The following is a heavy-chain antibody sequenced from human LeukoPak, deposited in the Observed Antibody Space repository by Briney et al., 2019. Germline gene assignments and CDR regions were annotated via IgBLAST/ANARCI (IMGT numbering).Heavy chain of an antibody. CDR2: INTDTGNP. Sequence: ASVKVSCKASGYTFTSYAMNWVRQAPGQGLEWMGWINTDTGNPTYAQGFTGRFVFSLDTSVSTAYLQISSLKAEDTAVYYCTRDGWDPYFDYWGQGTLVTVSS. CDR1: GYTFTSYA. J-gene: IGHJ4*02. CDR3: TRDGWDPYFDY. D-gene: IGHD1-26*01. V-gene: IGHV7-4-1*02.